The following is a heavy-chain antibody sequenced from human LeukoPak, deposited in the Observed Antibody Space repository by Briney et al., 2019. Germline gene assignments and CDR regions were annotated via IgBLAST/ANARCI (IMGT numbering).Heavy chain of an antibody. J-gene: IGHJ3*02. CDR2: IYTSGST. CDR3: ARDTERDYYDSSGYYPDAFDI. V-gene: IGHV4-61*02. CDR1: GGSISSGSYY. D-gene: IGHD3-22*01. Sequence: PSQTLSLTCTVSGGSISSGSYYWSWIRQPAGKGLEWIGRIYTSGSTNYNPSLKSRVTISVDTSKNQFSLKLSSVTAADTAVYYCARDTERDYYDSSGYYPDAFDIWGQGTMVTVSS.